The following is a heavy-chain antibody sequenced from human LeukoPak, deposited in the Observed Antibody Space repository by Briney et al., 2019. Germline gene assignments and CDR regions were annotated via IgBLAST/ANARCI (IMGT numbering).Heavy chain of an antibody. CDR3: AKGKGSSSSSIDW. J-gene: IGHJ4*02. V-gene: IGHV3-23*01. CDR2: ISGSGGST. CDR1: GFTFNTYA. Sequence: GGSLRLSCEASGFTFNTYAMSWVRQAPGKGLEWVSAISGSGGSTYYADSVKGRFTISRDNSKNTLYLQIHSLRAEDTAGYYCAKGKGSSSSSIDWWGQGTLVTVSS. D-gene: IGHD2-15*01.